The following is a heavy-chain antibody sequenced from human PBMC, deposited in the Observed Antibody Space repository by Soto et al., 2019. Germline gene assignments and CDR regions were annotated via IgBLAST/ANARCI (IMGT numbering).Heavy chain of an antibody. J-gene: IGHJ4*02. CDR3: ARSRGGPFDY. CDR2: IRSSNSII. CDR1: GFTFSNYS. Sequence: EVQLVESGGGLVQPGGSLRLSCAASGFTFSNYSMNWVRQAPGKGLEWVSYIRSSNSIIYYADSAKGRFSISRDNAKNSLYLQMNSLRDEDTAVYYCARSRGGPFDYWGQGTLVTVSS. V-gene: IGHV3-48*02. D-gene: IGHD6-25*01.